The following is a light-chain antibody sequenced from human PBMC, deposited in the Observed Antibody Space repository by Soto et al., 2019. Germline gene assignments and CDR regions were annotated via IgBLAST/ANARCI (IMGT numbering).Light chain of an antibody. CDR1: QSLIHSDGNTY. V-gene: IGKV2-30*02. Sequence: DVVMTQSPLSLPVTLGQPASISCRSSQSLIHSDGNTYLSWFQQRPGQSPRRLIYEVSDRDSGVPDRFAGSGSGTDFTLKISRVEAEDVGVYYCRQGTHWPWTFGEGLEVEIK. J-gene: IGKJ1*01. CDR2: EVS. CDR3: RQGTHWPWT.